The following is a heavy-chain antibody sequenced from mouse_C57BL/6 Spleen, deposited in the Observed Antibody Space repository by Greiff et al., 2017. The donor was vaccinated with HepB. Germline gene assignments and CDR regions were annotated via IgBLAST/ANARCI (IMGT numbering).Heavy chain of an antibody. D-gene: IGHD1-1*01. CDR3: ARDYYGSLKYFDV. J-gene: IGHJ1*03. CDR2: ISYDGSN. V-gene: IGHV3-6*01. CDR1: GYSITSGYY. Sequence: EVKLMESGPGLVKPSQSLSLTCSVTGYSITSGYYWNWMRQFPGNKLEWMGYISYDGSNNYNPSLKNRISITRDTSKNQFFLKLNSVTTEDTATYYCARDYYGSLKYFDVWGTGTTVTVSS.